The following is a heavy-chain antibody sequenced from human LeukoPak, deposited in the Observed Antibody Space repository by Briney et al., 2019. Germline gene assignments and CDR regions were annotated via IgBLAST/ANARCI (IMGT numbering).Heavy chain of an antibody. V-gene: IGHV3-74*03. CDR1: GGSFSGYY. CDR3: AKDYFGPLES. D-gene: IGHD2/OR15-2a*01. CDR2: IKSDGNGM. J-gene: IGHJ4*02. Sequence: PSETLSLTCAVYGGSFSGYYWSWVRQAPGKGLEWVSVIKSDGNGMYADSVKGRFTISRDNAKNTVSLQMNSLRDEDTAVYYCAKDYFGPLESWGQGTLVTVSS.